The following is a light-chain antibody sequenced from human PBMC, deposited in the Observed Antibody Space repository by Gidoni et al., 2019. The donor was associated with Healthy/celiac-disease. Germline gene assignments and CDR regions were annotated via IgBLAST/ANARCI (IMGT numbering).Light chain of an antibody. CDR3: QQYNNWPIT. Sequence: EIVMTQSPATLSVSPGERATLSCRASQSVSSNLAWYQQKPGQAPRLLIYGASPRATGIPARFSGSGSGTEFTLTISSLQSEDFAVYYCQQYNNWPITFXQXTRLEIK. CDR2: GAS. CDR1: QSVSSN. J-gene: IGKJ5*01. V-gene: IGKV3-15*01.